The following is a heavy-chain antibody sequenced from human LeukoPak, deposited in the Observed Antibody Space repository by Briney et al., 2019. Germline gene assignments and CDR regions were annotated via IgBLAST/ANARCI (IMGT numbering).Heavy chain of an antibody. V-gene: IGHV1-69*05. CDR3: ARDGGQQLVPNWFDP. CDR1: GGTFSSYA. CDR2: IIPIFGTA. Sequence: PVKVSCKASGGTFSSYAISWVRQAPGQGLEWMGGIIPIFGTANYAQKFQGRVTITTDESTSTAYMELSSLRSEDTAVYYCARDGGQQLVPNWFDPWGQGTLVTVSS. D-gene: IGHD6-13*01. J-gene: IGHJ5*02.